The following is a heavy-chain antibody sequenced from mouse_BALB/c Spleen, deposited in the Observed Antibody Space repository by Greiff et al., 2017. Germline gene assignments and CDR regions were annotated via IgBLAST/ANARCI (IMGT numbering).Heavy chain of an antibody. V-gene: IGHV5-9-4*01. CDR1: GFTFSSYA. CDR3: ARDQDYGAMDY. CDR2: ISSGGSYT. D-gene: IGHD1-2*01. J-gene: IGHJ4*01. Sequence: EVKLVESGGGLVKPGGSLKLSCAASGFTFSSYAMSWVRQSPEKRLEWVAEISSGGSYTYYPDTVTGRFTISRDNAKNTLYLEMSSLRSEDTAMYYCARDQDYGAMDYWGQGTSVTVSS.